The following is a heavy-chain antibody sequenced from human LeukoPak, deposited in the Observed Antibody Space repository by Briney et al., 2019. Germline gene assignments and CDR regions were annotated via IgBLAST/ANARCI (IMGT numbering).Heavy chain of an antibody. J-gene: IGHJ4*02. D-gene: IGHD2-2*01. V-gene: IGHV3-23*01. Sequence: PGGSLRLSCAASGFTFSSYAMNWVRQAPGKGLEWVSAISGSGGSTYYADSVKGRFTISRDNSKNTLYLQMNSLRAEDTAVYYCAKDIVVVPAANWGFDYWGQGTLVTVSS. CDR3: AKDIVVVPAANWGFDY. CDR2: ISGSGGST. CDR1: GFTFSSYA.